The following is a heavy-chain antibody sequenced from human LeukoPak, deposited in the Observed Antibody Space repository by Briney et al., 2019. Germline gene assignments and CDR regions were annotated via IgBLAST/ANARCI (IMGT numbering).Heavy chain of an antibody. CDR1: GFTFSNYA. D-gene: IGHD3-10*01. J-gene: IGHJ4*02. CDR3: ANRGKYYFDY. V-gene: IGHV3-23*01. CDR2: ISDGGGGT. Sequence: PGGSLRLSCVASGFTFSNYAMGWVRQAPGKGLEWVSSISDGGGGTYYADSVKGRFTISRDNSKNTLYLLMNSLRAEDTAIYYCANRGKYYFDYWGQGTLVTVSS.